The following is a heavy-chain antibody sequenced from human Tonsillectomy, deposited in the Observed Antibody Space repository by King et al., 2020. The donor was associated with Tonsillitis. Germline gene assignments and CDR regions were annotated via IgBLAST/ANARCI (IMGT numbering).Heavy chain of an antibody. Sequence: EVQLVESGGGLVQPGGSLRLSCVVSGITSSTYAMSWVRQAPGKGLEWVSAISGSGTTTYYTDSVKGRFTISRDNSKNTLYLHMNSLRAEETAVYYCARDPTGLGTLLDYWGQGTLVTVSS. J-gene: IGHJ4*02. CDR2: ISGSGTTT. CDR1: GITSSTYA. V-gene: IGHV3-23*04. CDR3: ARDPTGLGTLLDY. D-gene: IGHD7-27*01.